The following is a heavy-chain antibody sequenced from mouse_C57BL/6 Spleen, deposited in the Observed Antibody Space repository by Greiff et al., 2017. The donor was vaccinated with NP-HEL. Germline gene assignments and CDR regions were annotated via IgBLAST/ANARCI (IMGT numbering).Heavy chain of an antibody. CDR3: ARSGSIDYGYDDEDWYFDV. CDR1: GYTFTDYN. CDR2: INPNNGGT. Sequence: EVQLQQSGPELVKPGASVKIPCKASGYTFTDYNMDWVKQSHGKSLEWIGDINPNNGGTIYNQKFKGKATLTVDKSSSTAYMELRSLTSEDTAVYYCARSGSIDYGYDDEDWYFDVWGTGTTVTVSS. D-gene: IGHD2-2*01. V-gene: IGHV1-18*01. J-gene: IGHJ1*03.